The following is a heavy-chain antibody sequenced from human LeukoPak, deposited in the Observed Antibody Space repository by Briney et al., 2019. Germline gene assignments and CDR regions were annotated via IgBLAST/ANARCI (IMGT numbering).Heavy chain of an antibody. D-gene: IGHD3-10*01. CDR2: IYYSGST. CDR1: GGSISSHY. CDR3: ARSLVRGVNDY. J-gene: IGHJ4*02. V-gene: IGHV4-59*11. Sequence: SETLSLTCTVSGGSISSHYWSWIRQPPGKGLEWIGYIYYSGSTNYNPSLKSRVTISVDTSKNQFSLKLSSVTAADTAVYYCARSLVRGVNDYWGQGTLVTVSS.